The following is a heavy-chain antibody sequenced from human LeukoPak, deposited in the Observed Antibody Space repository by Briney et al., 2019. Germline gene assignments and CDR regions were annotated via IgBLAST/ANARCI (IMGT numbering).Heavy chain of an antibody. CDR1: GFTFSNSW. CDR3: AREFMAFDI. J-gene: IGHJ3*02. V-gene: IGHV3-74*01. Sequence: GGSLRLSCAASGFTFSNSWMHWVRQAPGKGLVWVSRMNSDGSNTAYADSVKGRFTISRDNAKNTLYLQMSSLKAEDTAVYYCAREFMAFDIWGQGTMVTVSS. CDR2: MNSDGSNT.